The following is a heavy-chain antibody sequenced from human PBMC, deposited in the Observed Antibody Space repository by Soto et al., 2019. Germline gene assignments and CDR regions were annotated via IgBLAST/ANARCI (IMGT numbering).Heavy chain of an antibody. CDR3: ARSDWFDP. V-gene: IGHV3-74*01. CDR2: IKSDGSST. CDR1: GFTFSTYW. Sequence: GGSLRLSCAASGFTFSTYWMHWVRQAPGKGLVWVSRIKSDGSSTTYADSVKGRFTISRDNAKNTLYLQMNSLRVEDTSVYYCARSDWFDPWGQGTLVT. J-gene: IGHJ5*02.